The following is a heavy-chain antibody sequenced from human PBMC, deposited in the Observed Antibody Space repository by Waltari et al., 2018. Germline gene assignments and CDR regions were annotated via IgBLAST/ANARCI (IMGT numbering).Heavy chain of an antibody. CDR3: ARLESWYFDL. J-gene: IGHJ2*01. Sequence: EVQLVESGGGLVQPGGSLRLSCAASGFTFCRYWMSWFRQAPGKGLEWLANIKQDGSEKYYVDSVKGRFTISRDNAKNSLYLQMNSLRAEDTAVFYCARLESWYFDLWGRGTLVTVSS. CDR2: IKQDGSEK. V-gene: IGHV3-7*01. CDR1: GFTFCRYW.